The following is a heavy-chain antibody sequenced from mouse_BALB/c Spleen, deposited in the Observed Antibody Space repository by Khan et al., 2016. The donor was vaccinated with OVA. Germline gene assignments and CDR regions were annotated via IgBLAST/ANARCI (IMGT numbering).Heavy chain of an antibody. CDR2: ISYSGNT. CDR3: SRKDYYDYDPFPY. CDR1: GYSITCDYT. Sequence: VQLVQSGPGLVKPSQSLSLTCTVTGYSITCDYTWNWIRQFPGNKLEWMGFISYSGNTRYNQSLKSRISLTRDTSKNPFFLQLNSVTSDDTATYYCSRKDYYDYDPFPYWGQGTLVTVSA. V-gene: IGHV3-2*02. D-gene: IGHD2-4*01. J-gene: IGHJ3*01.